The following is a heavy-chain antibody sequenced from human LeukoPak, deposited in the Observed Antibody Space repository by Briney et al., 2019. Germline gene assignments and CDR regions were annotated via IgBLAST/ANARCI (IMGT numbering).Heavy chain of an antibody. Sequence: GASVKVSCKASGYTFTSYDINWVRQATGQGLEWMGWMNPNSGNTGYAQKFQGRVTITRNTSISTAYMELSSLRSDDTAVYYCARDRHPPQYFDWLIVVPNMDVWGKGTTVTISS. CDR1: GYTFTSYD. CDR2: MNPNSGNT. CDR3: ARDRHPPQYFDWLIVVPNMDV. J-gene: IGHJ6*03. D-gene: IGHD3-9*01. V-gene: IGHV1-8*03.